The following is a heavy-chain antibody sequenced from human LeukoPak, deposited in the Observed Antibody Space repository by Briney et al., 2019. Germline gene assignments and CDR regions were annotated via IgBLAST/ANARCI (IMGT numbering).Heavy chain of an antibody. CDR2: INSDGTTT. V-gene: IGHV3-74*01. D-gene: IGHD5-12*01. CDR3: AVSNGGYGP. Sequence: PGGSLRLSCASSAFNFTAYWMHWVRQDPRQGLLWVARINSDGTTTNYADSVKGRFTISRDNAKNTLFLQMNSLRAEDPAVYFCAVSNGGYGPWGQGALVTVSS. CDR1: AFNFTAYW. J-gene: IGHJ5*02.